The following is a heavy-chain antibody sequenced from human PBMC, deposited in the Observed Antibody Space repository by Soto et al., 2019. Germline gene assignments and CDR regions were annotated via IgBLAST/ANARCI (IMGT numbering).Heavy chain of an antibody. D-gene: IGHD4-17*01. Sequence: QVQLQESGPGLVKPSETLSLTCTVSGGSISSYYWSWIRQPPGKGLEWIGSIYYSGSTNYNPSLKSRVTISVDTSKNQFSRKLSSVTAADTAVYYCARRYGVYFDYWGQGTLVTVSS. V-gene: IGHV4-59*08. CDR3: ARRYGVYFDY. CDR2: IYYSGST. J-gene: IGHJ4*02. CDR1: GGSISSYY.